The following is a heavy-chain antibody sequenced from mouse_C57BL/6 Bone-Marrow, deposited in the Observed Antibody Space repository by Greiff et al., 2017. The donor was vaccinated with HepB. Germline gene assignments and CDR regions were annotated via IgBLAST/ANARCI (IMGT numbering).Heavy chain of an antibody. J-gene: IGHJ2*01. CDR2: IDPSDSYT. Sequence: QVQLQQPGAELVMPGASVKLSCKASGYTFTSYWMHWVKQRPGQGLEWIGEIDPSDSYTNYNQKFKGKSTLTVEKSSSTAYMQLSSLTSEDSAVYYCARLLLRYRLDYWGQGTTLTVSS. CDR1: GYTFTSYW. D-gene: IGHD1-1*01. V-gene: IGHV1-69*01. CDR3: ARLLLRYRLDY.